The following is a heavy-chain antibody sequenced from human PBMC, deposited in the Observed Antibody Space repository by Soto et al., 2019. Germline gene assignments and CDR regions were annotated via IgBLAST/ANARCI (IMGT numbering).Heavy chain of an antibody. CDR3: ARGGVSTRTFYY. CDR2: IYPSDSDT. V-gene: IGHV5-51*01. J-gene: IGHJ4*02. D-gene: IGHD3-3*01. CDR1: GYXFAGYW. Sequence: EXLKISCRSSGYXFAGYWVAWVRHMPGKGLELMGIIYPSDSDTRYRPSFQCQVTISAYKYISSAYLQLSSLRASDTAMYYCARGGVSTRTFYYWGQGTPATVSS.